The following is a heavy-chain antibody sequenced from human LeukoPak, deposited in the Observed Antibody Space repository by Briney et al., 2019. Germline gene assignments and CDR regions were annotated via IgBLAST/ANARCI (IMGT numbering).Heavy chain of an antibody. CDR1: GFTFSSYA. CDR2: ISGSGGST. D-gene: IGHD3-22*01. CDR3: AKLAYYDSSGYYYYFDY. V-gene: IGHV3-23*01. J-gene: IGHJ4*02. Sequence: GGSLRLSCAASGFTFSSYAMSLVRQAPGKGLEGASAISGSGGSTYYADSVKGRFTISRDNSKNTVYLQMNSLRAEDTAVYYCAKLAYYDSSGYYYYFDYWGQGTLVTVSS.